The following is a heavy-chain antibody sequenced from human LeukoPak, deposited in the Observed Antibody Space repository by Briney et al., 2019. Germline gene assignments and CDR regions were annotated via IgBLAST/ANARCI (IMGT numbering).Heavy chain of an antibody. V-gene: IGHV4-31*03. J-gene: IGHJ4*02. CDR1: GASISGTDYY. D-gene: IGHD5-18*01. CDR2: IHCMGTI. CDR3: AAGGDTAKGGKY. Sequence: SETLSLTCTVSGASISGTDYYWTWTRHHPGEGLEWLGSIHCMGTIYYNPSLRSRLIISADTAKNQMSLKLSSMTAADTAVYYCAAGGDTAKGGKYWGQGTQV.